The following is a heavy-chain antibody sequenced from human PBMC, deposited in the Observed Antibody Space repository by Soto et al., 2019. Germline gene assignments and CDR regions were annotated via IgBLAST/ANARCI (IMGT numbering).Heavy chain of an antibody. V-gene: IGHV3-23*01. J-gene: IGHJ4*02. CDR2: ISGTGGNT. CDR3: VKAVYLLDFDY. D-gene: IGHD1-20*01. Sequence: GSLRLSCAASGFTFSSYAMTWVRQAPGKGLEWVSTISGTGGNTYYADSVKGRFTISRDNSKNTVYLQMNSLRAEDTAVYYCVKAVYLLDFDYWGQGALVTVSS. CDR1: GFTFSSYA.